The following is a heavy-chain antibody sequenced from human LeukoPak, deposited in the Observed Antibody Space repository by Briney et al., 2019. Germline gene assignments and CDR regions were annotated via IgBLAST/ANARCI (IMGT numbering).Heavy chain of an antibody. CDR1: GGSISSSSYY. V-gene: IGHV4-39*01. Sequence: SETLSLTCTVSGGSISSSSYYWGWIRQPPGKGLEWIGSIYYSGSTYYNPSLKSRVTISVDTSKNQFSLKLSSVTAADTAVYYCASENNTYYYGSGSFDPWGQGTLVTVSS. CDR3: ASENNTYYYGSGSFDP. CDR2: IYYSGST. D-gene: IGHD3-10*01. J-gene: IGHJ5*02.